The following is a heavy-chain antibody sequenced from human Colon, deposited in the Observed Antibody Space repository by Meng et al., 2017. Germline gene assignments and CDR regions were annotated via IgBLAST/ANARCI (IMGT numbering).Heavy chain of an antibody. V-gene: IGHV1-18*01. CDR3: ARGTPGRSYSDY. CDR2: FVNNVDT. CDR1: GYTFASYG. J-gene: IGHJ4*02. Sequence: GHLLHFGAEVKKPGPSVRFSCEASGYTFASYGISWLRQAPGQGLEWMGWFVNNVDTYSAQKFQGRVTMTTDTHTSTAFMELRSLRSDDTAVYYCARGTPGRSYSDYWGQGTLVTVSS. D-gene: IGHD3-10*01.